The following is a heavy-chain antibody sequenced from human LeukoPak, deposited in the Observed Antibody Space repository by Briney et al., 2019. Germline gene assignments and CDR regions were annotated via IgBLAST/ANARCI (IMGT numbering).Heavy chain of an antibody. CDR3: STPGYFDWALSAQLDY. V-gene: IGHV3-15*01. D-gene: IGHD3-9*01. Sequence: GGSLRLSCAGSGFTFNNAWISWVRQGPGKGLEWVGRIRSTTDGGTTDFASPVRGRFTISRDDSRNTVFLQMNSLKIEDTAVYYCSTPGYFDWALSAQLDYWGQGTLVTVSS. J-gene: IGHJ4*02. CDR2: IRSTTDGGTT. CDR1: GFTFNNAW.